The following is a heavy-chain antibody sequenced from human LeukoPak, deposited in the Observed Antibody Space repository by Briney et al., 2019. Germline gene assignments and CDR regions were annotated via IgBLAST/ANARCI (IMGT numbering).Heavy chain of an antibody. CDR1: GYTFTSYD. Sequence: ASVKVSCKASGYTFTSYDINWVRQATGQGLEWMGWMNPNSGNTGYAQKFQGRVTMTRNTSISTAYMELSSLRSEDTAVYYCARGPPYYDILTDMVYGMDVWGQGTTVTVSS. J-gene: IGHJ6*02. CDR3: ARGPPYYDILTDMVYGMDV. D-gene: IGHD3-9*01. CDR2: MNPNSGNT. V-gene: IGHV1-8*01.